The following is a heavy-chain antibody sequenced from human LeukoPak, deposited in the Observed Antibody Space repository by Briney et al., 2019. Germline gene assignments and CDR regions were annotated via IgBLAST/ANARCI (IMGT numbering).Heavy chain of an antibody. J-gene: IGHJ4*02. CDR2: ISAYNGNT. CDR1: GHTFTSYG. D-gene: IGHD4/OR15-4a*01. Sequence: ASVKVSCKASGHTFTSYGISWVRQAPGQGLEWMGWISAYNGNTNYAQKLQGRVTMTTDTSTSTAYMELRSLRSDDTAVYYCARAPELYGSNNRDFDYWGQGTLVTVSS. V-gene: IGHV1-18*01. CDR3: ARAPELYGSNNRDFDY.